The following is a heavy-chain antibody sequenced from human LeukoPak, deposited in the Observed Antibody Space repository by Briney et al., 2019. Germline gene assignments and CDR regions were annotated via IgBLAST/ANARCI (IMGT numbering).Heavy chain of an antibody. CDR1: GFTFSSYA. Sequence: GGSLRLSCAASGFTFSSYAMHWVRQAPGKGLEWVAVISYDGSNKYYADSVKGRFTISRDNSKNTLYLQMNSLRAEDTAVYYCARDSRSGIAAAGTFDYWGQGTLVTVSS. J-gene: IGHJ4*02. D-gene: IGHD6-13*01. V-gene: IGHV3-30-3*01. CDR3: ARDSRSGIAAAGTFDY. CDR2: ISYDGSNK.